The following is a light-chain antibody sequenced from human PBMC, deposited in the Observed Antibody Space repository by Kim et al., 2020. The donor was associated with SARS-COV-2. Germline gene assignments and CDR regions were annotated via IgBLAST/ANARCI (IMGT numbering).Light chain of an antibody. CDR1: ESISNY. CDR3: LQYKGWPLGHT. J-gene: IGKJ2*01. V-gene: IGKV3-15*01. CDR2: GAS. Sequence: EIVMTQSPATLSVSPGERATLSCRASESISNYLAWYQQKPGQAPRLLIHGASTRATGVPARFTGSGSGTEFTLTISSLQSEDFAVYYYLQYKGWPLGHTVGQGTKL.